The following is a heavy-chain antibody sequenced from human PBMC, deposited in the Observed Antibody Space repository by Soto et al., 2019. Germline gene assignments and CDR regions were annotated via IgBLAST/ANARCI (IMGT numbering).Heavy chain of an antibody. CDR2: ISSSGSTI. V-gene: IGHV3-11*01. Sequence: GGSLRLSCAASGFTFSDYYMSWIRQAPGKGLEWVSYISSSGSTIYYADAVKGRFTISRDNSKNSLYLQMNSLRAEDTAVYYCARYSDFWSGPNPDFDYWGQGTLVTVSS. CDR1: GFTFSDYY. J-gene: IGHJ4*02. CDR3: ARYSDFWSGPNPDFDY. D-gene: IGHD3-3*01.